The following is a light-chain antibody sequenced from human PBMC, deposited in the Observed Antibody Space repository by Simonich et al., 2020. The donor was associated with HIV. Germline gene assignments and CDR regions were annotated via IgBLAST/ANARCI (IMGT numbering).Light chain of an antibody. J-gene: IGLJ2*01. V-gene: IGLV1-47*01. CDR1: TSNIGNNY. CDR2: RNN. CDR3: ASWDDSLSVLV. Sequence: QSVLTQPPSASGAPGQRVTISCSGSTSNIGNNYMYWYQQLPGTAPKLLIYRNNQRPSGVPARFSGSKSGTSASLAISGLRSEDEADYYCASWDDSLSVLVFGGGTKLTVL.